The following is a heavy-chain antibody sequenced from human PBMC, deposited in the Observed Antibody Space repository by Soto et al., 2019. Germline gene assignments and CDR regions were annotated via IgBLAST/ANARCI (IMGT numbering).Heavy chain of an antibody. CDR1: GFTFSSYA. CDR3: ARAGNSPGYYYYGMDV. V-gene: IGHV3-30-3*01. J-gene: IGHJ6*02. CDR2: ISYDGSNK. Sequence: PGGSLRLSCAASGFTFSSYAMHWVRQAPGKGLEWVAVISYDGSNKYYADSVKGRFTISRDNSKNTLYLQMNSLRAEDTAVYYCARAGNSPGYYYYGMDVWGQGTTVTVSS. D-gene: IGHD4-4*01.